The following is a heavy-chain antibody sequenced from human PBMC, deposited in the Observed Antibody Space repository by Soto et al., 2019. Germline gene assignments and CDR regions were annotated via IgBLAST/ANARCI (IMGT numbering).Heavy chain of an antibody. J-gene: IGHJ6*02. D-gene: IGHD1-7*01. CDR1: VGTFSSET. Sequence: GXSVKVSCKASVGTFSSETITWVRQAPGQGLEWMGGIIPIFGTANYAQKFQGRVTITADESTSTAYMELSSLRSEDTAVYYCARDGTGTTSYYYYGMDVWGQGSTVTVSS. V-gene: IGHV1-69*13. CDR2: IIPIFGTA. CDR3: ARDGTGTTSYYYYGMDV.